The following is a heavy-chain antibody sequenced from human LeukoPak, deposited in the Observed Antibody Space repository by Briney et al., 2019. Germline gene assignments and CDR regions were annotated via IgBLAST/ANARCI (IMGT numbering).Heavy chain of an antibody. V-gene: IGHV3-66*01. CDR2: IYRGGAT. J-gene: IGHJ4*02. D-gene: IGHD2-2*01. Sequence: GGSLRLSCAASGFTVSSNYMSWVRQAPGKGLEWVSVIYRGGATYYADSVKDRFTISRDISKNTLFLQMNSLRDEDTAVYFWARDGPDSLYFDYWGQGTLVTASP. CDR1: GFTVSSNY. CDR3: ARDGPDSLYFDY.